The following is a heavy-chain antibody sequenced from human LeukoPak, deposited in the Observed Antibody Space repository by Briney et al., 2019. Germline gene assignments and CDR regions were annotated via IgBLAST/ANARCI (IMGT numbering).Heavy chain of an antibody. CDR1: GYTFTGYY. D-gene: IGHD3-10*01. V-gene: IGHV1-2*02. CDR2: INPNSGGT. Sequence: GGSVTVSCKASGYTFTGYYMHWVRQAPGQGLEWMGWINPNSGGTNYAQTFQGRVTMPRDTSINTAYMDVSRLRSDDTAVYYCAGDGGRIGGSGTEGLNWFDRWGQGTLVTVSS. J-gene: IGHJ5*02. CDR3: AGDGGRIGGSGTEGLNWFDR.